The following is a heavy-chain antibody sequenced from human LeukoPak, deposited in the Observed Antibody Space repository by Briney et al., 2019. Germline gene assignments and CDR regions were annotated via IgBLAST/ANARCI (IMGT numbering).Heavy chain of an antibody. D-gene: IGHD6-6*01. CDR1: GFTFSNYA. CDR3: AKDLRYGSSSVDY. CDR2: ISGSGDVT. J-gene: IGHJ4*02. Sequence: PGGSLRLSCAASGFTFSNYAMSWVRQAPGEGLEWVSTISGSGDVTYYADSVKGRFTVSRDNSKNTVYLQMNSPRAEDTALYYCAKDLRYGSSSVDYWGQGTLVTVSS. V-gene: IGHV3-23*01.